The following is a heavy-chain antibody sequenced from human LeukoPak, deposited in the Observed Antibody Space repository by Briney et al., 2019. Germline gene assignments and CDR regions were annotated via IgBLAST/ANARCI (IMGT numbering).Heavy chain of an antibody. CDR1: GYTFTGYY. V-gene: IGHV1-2*04. CDR2: INPNSGGT. CDR3: ARGGRQDIVVVLDAFDI. D-gene: IGHD2-2*01. J-gene: IGHJ3*02. Sequence: GASVKVSCKASGYTFTGYYMHWVRQAPGQGLEWTGWINPNSGGTNYAQKFQGWVTMTRDTSISTAYMELSRLRSDDTAVYYCARGGRQDIVVVLDAFDIWGQGTMVTVSS.